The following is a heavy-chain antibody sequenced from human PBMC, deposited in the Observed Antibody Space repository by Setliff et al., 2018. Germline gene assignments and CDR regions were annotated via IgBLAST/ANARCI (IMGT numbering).Heavy chain of an antibody. CDR3: ARDEVDTKSSTDYRYYKDV. CDR2: SIPMYRTT. Sequence: GASVKVSCKASGGTFSRYAISWVRQAPGQGREWMGGSIPMYRTTKYAQKFQGSVTIITDESTSTAYMELSSLTSADTAVYYCARDEVDTKSSTDYRYYKDVWGKGTTVTVSS. D-gene: IGHD5-18*01. CDR1: GGTFSRYA. V-gene: IGHV1-69*05. J-gene: IGHJ6*03.